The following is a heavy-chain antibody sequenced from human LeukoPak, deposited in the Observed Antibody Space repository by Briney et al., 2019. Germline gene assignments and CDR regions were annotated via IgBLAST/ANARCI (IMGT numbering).Heavy chain of an antibody. D-gene: IGHD2-15*01. V-gene: IGHV3-7*01. CDR2: INPAGSET. CDR1: GFSFSAYW. CDR3: ARFGYVAAVDV. J-gene: IGHJ4*02. Sequence: GGSLRLSCAASGFSFSAYWMTWVRQAPGTGLEWVANINPAGSETYYVDPVKGRFSISRDNAKNLVYLQMNSLRAEDTAVYHCARFGYVAAVDVWGQGIPVTVSS.